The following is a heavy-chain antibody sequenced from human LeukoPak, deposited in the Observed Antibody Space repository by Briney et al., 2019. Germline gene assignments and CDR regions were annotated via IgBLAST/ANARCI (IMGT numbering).Heavy chain of an antibody. J-gene: IGHJ4*02. CDR3: ARVLTTVTNREYYFDY. D-gene: IGHD4-11*01. CDR2: IIPIFGTA. CDR1: GGTFSSYA. Sequence: GASVKVSCKASGGTFSSYAISWVRQAPGQGLEWMGGIIPIFGTANYAQKFQGRVTITADESTSTAYMELSSLRSEDTAVYYCARVLTTVTNREYYFDYWGQGTLVTVSS. V-gene: IGHV1-69*13.